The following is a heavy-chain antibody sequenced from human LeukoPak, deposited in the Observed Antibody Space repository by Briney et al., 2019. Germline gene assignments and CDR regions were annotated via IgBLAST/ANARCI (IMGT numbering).Heavy chain of an antibody. Sequence: KSSETLSLTCAVSGGSISSGGYSWSWIRQPPGKGLEWIGYIYHSGSTYNNPSLKSRVTISVDRSKNQFSLKLSSVTAADTAVYYCARGRLFGGIDYWGQGTLVTVSS. CDR3: ARGRLFGGIDY. V-gene: IGHV4-30-2*01. J-gene: IGHJ4*02. D-gene: IGHD3-3*01. CDR2: IYHSGST. CDR1: GGSISSGGYS.